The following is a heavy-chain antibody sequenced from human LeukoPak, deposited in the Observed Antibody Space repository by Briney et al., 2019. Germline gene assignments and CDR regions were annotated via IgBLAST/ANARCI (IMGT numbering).Heavy chain of an antibody. D-gene: IGHD2-2*01. Sequence: SETLSLTCTVSGGSVSSTTYYWGWIRQPPGKGLEWIGSIYYSGNIYYNPSLKSRVTISVDTSKNQFSLSLISVTAADTAVYYCARQNCSSISCYDFDYWGQGTLVTVSS. CDR3: ARQNCSSISCYDFDY. V-gene: IGHV4-39*01. J-gene: IGHJ4*02. CDR2: IYYSGNI. CDR1: GGSVSSTTYY.